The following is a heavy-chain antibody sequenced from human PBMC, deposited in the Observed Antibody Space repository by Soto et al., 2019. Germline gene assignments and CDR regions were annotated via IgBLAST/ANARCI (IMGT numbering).Heavy chain of an antibody. J-gene: IGHJ6*01. D-gene: IGHD6-19*01. CDR3: ARPLEQLLLRFGMDV. CDR2: WYDGSKK. Sequence: WYDGSKKHYADSVKGRFTVSRDNSKNTLYLQMNSLRAEDTAVYYCARPLEQLLLRFGMDVWGQRSPVTFSS. V-gene: IGHV3-33*01.